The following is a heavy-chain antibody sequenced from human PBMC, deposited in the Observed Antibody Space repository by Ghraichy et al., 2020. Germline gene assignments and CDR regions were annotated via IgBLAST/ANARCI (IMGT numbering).Heavy chain of an antibody. D-gene: IGHD3-10*01. Sequence: GGSLRLAGAASGFTFSRYAMSWVRQAPGKGLQWVSTISGSSGTIYYADSVKGRFTISRDNSKNTLYLQMNSLRAEDTAVYYCAKDSEPDGMVDVDYWGQGTLVTVSS. J-gene: IGHJ4*02. CDR2: ISGSSGTI. CDR3: AKDSEPDGMVDVDY. CDR1: GFTFSRYA. V-gene: IGHV3-23*01.